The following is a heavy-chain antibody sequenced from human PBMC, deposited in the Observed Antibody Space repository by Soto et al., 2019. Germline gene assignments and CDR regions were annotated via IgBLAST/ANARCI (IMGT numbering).Heavy chain of an antibody. J-gene: IGHJ6*02. CDR3: ARASGAYNYNAMDV. CDR1: GFTFSRHV. CDR2: IAYDGGNK. Sequence: GGSLRLSCAASGFTFSRHVMHWVRQAPGKGLEWVSVIAYDGGNKYYAGSVKGRFTISRDNSKHTVYLQMNSLRVDDTAVYYCARASGAYNYNAMDVWGQGTTVTVSS. V-gene: IGHV3-30*04. D-gene: IGHD7-27*01.